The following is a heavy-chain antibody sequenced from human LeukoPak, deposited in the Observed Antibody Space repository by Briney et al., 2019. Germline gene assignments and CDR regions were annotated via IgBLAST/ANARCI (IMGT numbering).Heavy chain of an antibody. CDR1: GFTFSDYY. J-gene: IGHJ5*02. D-gene: IGHD2-8*01. CDR3: ARDPPNA. CDR2: ISSSSTST. V-gene: IGHV3-11*06. Sequence: PGGSLRLSCAASGFTFSDYYMNWIRQAPGKGLEWVSYISSSSTSTNYADSVKGRFTISRDNAKNSLYLQMNSLRVEDTAVYYCARDPPNAWGQGTLVTVSS.